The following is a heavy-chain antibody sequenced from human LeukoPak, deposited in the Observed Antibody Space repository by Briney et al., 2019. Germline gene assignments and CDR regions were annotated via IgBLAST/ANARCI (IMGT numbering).Heavy chain of an antibody. D-gene: IGHD2-15*01. V-gene: IGHV3-23*01. CDR1: GFTFSSYA. J-gene: IGHJ4*02. CDR3: AKSRGESRGGSNY. Sequence: GVSLRLSCAASGFTFSSYAMNWVRQAPGKGLEWVSFYADSVKGRFTISRDNSKNTLYLQMNRLRAEDTAVYYCAKSRGESRGGSNYWGQGTLVTVSS.